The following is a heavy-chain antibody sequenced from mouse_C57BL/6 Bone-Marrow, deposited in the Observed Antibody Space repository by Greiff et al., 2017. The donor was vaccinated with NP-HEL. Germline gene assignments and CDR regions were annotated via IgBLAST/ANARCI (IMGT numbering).Heavy chain of an antibody. CDR3: ARRKTSYYYGSSWGNFDY. D-gene: IGHD1-1*01. Sequence: VQLQQSDAELVKPGASVKISCKVSGYTFTDHTIHWMKQRPEQGLEWIGYIYPRDGSTKYNEKFKGKATLTADKSSSTAYMQLNSLTSEDSAVYFCARRKTSYYYGSSWGNFDYWGQGTTLTVSS. CDR2: IYPRDGST. V-gene: IGHV1-78*01. CDR1: GYTFTDHT. J-gene: IGHJ2*01.